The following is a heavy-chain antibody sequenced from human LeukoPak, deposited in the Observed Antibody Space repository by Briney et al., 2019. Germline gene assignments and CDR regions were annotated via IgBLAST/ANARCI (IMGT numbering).Heavy chain of an antibody. CDR2: IRPKANNYAT. CDR3: SRHEALPGDY. Sequence: GGSLKLSCAASGFTFSGSTVHWVRQASGRGLEWVGHIRPKANNYATAYAASVKGRSAISRDDSKNTAYLQLNSLKTEDTAVYYCSRHEALPGDYWGQGTLVTVSS. J-gene: IGHJ4*02. CDR1: GFTFSGST. D-gene: IGHD2-21*02. V-gene: IGHV3-73*01.